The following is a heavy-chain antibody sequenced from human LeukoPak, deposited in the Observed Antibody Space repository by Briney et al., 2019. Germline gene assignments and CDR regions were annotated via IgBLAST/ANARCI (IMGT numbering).Heavy chain of an antibody. CDR2: INHSGST. CDR1: GGSFSGYY. J-gene: IGHJ1*01. V-gene: IGHV4-34*01. Sequence: SETLSLTCAVYGGSFSGYYWSWIRQPPGKGLEWIGEINHSGSTNYNPSLKSRVTISVDTSKNQFSLKLSSVTAADTAVYYCARVLAAAGSYYFQHWGQGTLVTVSS. D-gene: IGHD6-13*01. CDR3: ARVLAAAGSYYFQH.